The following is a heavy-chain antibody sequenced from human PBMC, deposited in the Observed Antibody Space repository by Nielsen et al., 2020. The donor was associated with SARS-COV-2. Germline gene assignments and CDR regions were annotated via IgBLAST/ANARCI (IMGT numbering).Heavy chain of an antibody. Sequence: ASVKVSCKASDFTFSDFGISWVRQAPGQGLEWMGRINPNSGGTNYAQKFQGRVTMTRDTSISTAYMELSRLRSDDTAVYYCALYDYVWGSYRNDYWGQGTLVTVSS. D-gene: IGHD3-16*02. CDR3: ALYDYVWGSYRNDY. CDR2: INPNSGGT. J-gene: IGHJ4*02. CDR1: DFTFSDFG. V-gene: IGHV1-2*06.